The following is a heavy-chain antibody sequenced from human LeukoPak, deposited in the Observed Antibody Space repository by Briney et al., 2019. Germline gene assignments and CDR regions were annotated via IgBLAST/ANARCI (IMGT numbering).Heavy chain of an antibody. CDR3: ARGPPRGRPTGSRRWTYYMDV. CDR2: ISFDGSHK. J-gene: IGHJ6*03. Sequence: GRSLRLSCAASGFTFSSHPMHWVRQAPGKGLEWVAVISFDGSHKYYADSVTGRFTISRDNSKNTLYLQMDSLRSEDTAVYYCARGPPRGRPTGSRRWTYYMDVWGKGTTVTVSS. V-gene: IGHV3-30*04. D-gene: IGHD2-15*01. CDR1: GFTFSSHP.